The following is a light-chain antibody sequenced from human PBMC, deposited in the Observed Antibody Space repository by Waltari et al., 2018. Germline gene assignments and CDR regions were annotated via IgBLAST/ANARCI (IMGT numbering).Light chain of an antibody. Sequence: QTVVTQEPSLTVSPGGTVTLPCSSRPGAVPSAYYPNWFQQKPGQAPRSLIYSTNNKQSWTPARFSGSLLGGKAALTVSNVQPEDEADYYCLLYYGGAVVFGGGTTLTVL. J-gene: IGLJ2*01. CDR3: LLYYGGAVV. V-gene: IGLV7-43*01. CDR1: PGAVPSAYY. CDR2: STN.